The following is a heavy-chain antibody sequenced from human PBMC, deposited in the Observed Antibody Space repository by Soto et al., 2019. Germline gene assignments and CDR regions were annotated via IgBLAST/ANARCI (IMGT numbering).Heavy chain of an antibody. CDR1: GYTFTSYD. CDR2: MNPNSGNT. Sequence: QVQLVQSGTEVKKPGASVKVSCKASGYTFTSYDINWVRQATGQGLEWMGWMNPNSGNTGNAQKFQGRVTMTRNTSISTAYMELSSLKAEDTAVYYCARERTGTTSMDVWGQGTTVTVSS. J-gene: IGHJ6*02. D-gene: IGHD1-1*01. V-gene: IGHV1-8*01. CDR3: ARERTGTTSMDV.